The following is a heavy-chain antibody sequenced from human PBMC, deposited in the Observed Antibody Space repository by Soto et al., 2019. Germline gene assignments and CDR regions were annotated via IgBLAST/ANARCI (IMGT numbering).Heavy chain of an antibody. Sequence: SETLSLTCTVSGDSISSVYWSWIRQPPGKGLEWIGYIYYSGSTNYNPSLKSRVTISVDTSKNQFSLKLSSVTAADTAVYYCARQVGGWAPWYFDYWGQGTLVTVSS. V-gene: IGHV4-59*08. J-gene: IGHJ4*02. CDR3: ARQVGGWAPWYFDY. CDR1: GDSISSVY. CDR2: IYYSGST. D-gene: IGHD6-19*01.